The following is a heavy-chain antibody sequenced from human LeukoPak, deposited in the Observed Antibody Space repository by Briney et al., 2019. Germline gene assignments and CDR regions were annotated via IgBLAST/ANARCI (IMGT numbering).Heavy chain of an antibody. J-gene: IGHJ4*02. V-gene: IGHV3-64*01. D-gene: IGHD2-15*01. CDR2: ISSNGGST. Sequence: PGGSLRLSCAAFGFTFSSYAMHWVRQAPGKGLEYVSAISSNGGSTYYANSVRGRFTISRDNSKNTLYLQMGSLRAEDMAVYYCARGLSYGGSIFDYWGQGTLVTVSS. CDR1: GFTFSSYA. CDR3: ARGLSYGGSIFDY.